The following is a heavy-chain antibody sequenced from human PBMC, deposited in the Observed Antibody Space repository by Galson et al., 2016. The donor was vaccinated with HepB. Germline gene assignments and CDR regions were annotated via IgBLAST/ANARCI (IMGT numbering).Heavy chain of an antibody. Sequence: SLRLSCAASGFTFDDYAMHWVRQAPGKGLEWVSGISWNSGSIGYADSVKGRFTISRDNAKNTLYLQMNSLSAEDTAIYYCARVFPARCSGRSCFSEGAFDIWGQGTMVIVSS. CDR3: ARVFPARCSGRSCFSEGAFDI. D-gene: IGHD2-15*01. CDR2: ISWNSGSI. V-gene: IGHV3-9*01. J-gene: IGHJ3*02. CDR1: GFTFDDYA.